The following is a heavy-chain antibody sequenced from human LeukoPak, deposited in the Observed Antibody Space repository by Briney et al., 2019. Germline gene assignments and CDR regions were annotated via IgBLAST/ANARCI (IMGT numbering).Heavy chain of an antibody. D-gene: IGHD3-22*01. CDR2: IYYSGST. CDR3: ARTRGYYYDSSGYYWTY. CDR1: GGSISSGDYY. V-gene: IGHV4-30-4*01. Sequence: SETLSLTCTVSGGSISSGDYYWGWIRQPPGKGLEWIGYIYYSGSTYYNPSLKSRVTISVDTSKNQFSLKLSSVTAADTAVYYCARTRGYYYDSSGYYWTYWGQGTLVTVSS. J-gene: IGHJ4*02.